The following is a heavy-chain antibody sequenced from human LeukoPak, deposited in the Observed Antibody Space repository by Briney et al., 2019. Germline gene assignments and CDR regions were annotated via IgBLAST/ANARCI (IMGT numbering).Heavy chain of an antibody. CDR2: IYYSGST. CDR1: GGSISSYY. J-gene: IGHJ5*02. CDR3: ASTWGNWFDP. D-gene: IGHD3-16*01. Sequence: TETLSLTCTVSGGSISSYYWSWIRQPPGKGLEWIGYIYYSGSTNYNPSLKSRVTISVNSSKNQFSLRLSSVTAADTAVYYCASTWGNWFDPWGQGTLVTVSS. V-gene: IGHV4-59*12.